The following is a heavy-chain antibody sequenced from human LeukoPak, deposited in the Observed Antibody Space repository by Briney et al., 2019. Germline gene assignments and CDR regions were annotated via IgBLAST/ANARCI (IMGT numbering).Heavy chain of an antibody. J-gene: IGHJ4*02. Sequence: GGSLRLSCAASGFTFNGSAMHWVRQASGKGLEWLGRIRSKANNYATTYAASVKGRFTISRDDSKNTAFLQMNSLKTEDTAVYYCHSRDYRDSSDYYYDYWGQGTVVTVSS. D-gene: IGHD3-22*01. CDR2: IRSKANNYAT. V-gene: IGHV3-73*01. CDR3: HSRDYRDSSDYYYDY. CDR1: GFTFNGSA.